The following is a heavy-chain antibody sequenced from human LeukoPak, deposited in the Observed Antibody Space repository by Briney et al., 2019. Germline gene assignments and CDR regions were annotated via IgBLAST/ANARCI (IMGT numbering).Heavy chain of an antibody. D-gene: IGHD3-16*02. V-gene: IGHV1-18*01. CDR3: AKDSPRDDYVRGSYRYSRRGLDI. CDR1: AYEFSSYG. J-gene: IGHJ3*02. Sequence: ASVNVSCKASAYEFSSYGISWVRQAPGQRLEWMGWSSAYNGKTKYAEKFQGRLTMTTETSTSTAYMELRSLTSADTAVYYCAKDSPRDDYVRGSYRYSRRGLDIWGQGTLVTASS. CDR2: SSAYNGKT.